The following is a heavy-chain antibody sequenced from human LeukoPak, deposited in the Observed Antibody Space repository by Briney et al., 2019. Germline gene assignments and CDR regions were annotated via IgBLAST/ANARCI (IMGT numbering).Heavy chain of an antibody. CDR1: GGSISSYY. CDR3: VRNYGDYFFNYYYMDV. CDR2: IYYSGST. J-gene: IGHJ6*03. D-gene: IGHD4-17*01. Sequence: PSETLSLTCTVSGGSISSYYWSWIRQPPGKGLEWIGYIYYSGSTNYNPSLKSRVTISVDTSKNQFSLKLSSVTAADTAVYYCVRNYGDYFFNYYYMDVWGKGTTVTISS. V-gene: IGHV4-59*01.